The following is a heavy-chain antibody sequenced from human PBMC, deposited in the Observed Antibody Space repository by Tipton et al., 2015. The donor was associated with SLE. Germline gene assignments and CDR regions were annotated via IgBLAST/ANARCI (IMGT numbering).Heavy chain of an antibody. V-gene: IGHV1-69*09. J-gene: IGHJ6*02. CDR1: GGTFSSYA. CDR2: IIPILGIA. Sequence: QLVQSGAEVKKPGSSVKVSCKASGGTFSSYAISWVRQAPGQGLEWMGRIIPILGIANYAQKFQGRVTITADKSTSTAYMELSSLRSEDTAVYYCARAEDPRYYYGMDVWGQGTTVTVSS. CDR3: ARAEDPRYYYGMDV.